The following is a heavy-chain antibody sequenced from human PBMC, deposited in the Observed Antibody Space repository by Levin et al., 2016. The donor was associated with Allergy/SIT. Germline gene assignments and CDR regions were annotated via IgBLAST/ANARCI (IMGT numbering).Heavy chain of an antibody. J-gene: IGHJ5*02. D-gene: IGHD2-15*01. CDR3: ARGDCSGGSCYSNWFDP. CDR1: GFTFSSYA. CDR2: IWYDGSNK. V-gene: IGHV3-33*08. Sequence: GESLKISCAASGFTFSSYAMSWVRQAPGKGLEWVAVIWYDGSNKYYADSVKGRFTISRDNSKNTLYLQMNSLRAEDTAVYYCARGDCSGGSCYSNWFDPWGQGTLVTVSS.